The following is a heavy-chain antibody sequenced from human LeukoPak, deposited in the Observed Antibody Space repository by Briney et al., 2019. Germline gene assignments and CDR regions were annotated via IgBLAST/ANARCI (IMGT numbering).Heavy chain of an antibody. CDR3: ARDAFDTRSLDY. CDR1: GFTFSRYW. V-gene: IGHV3-7*01. CDR2: IKEDGSEK. D-gene: IGHD3-22*01. J-gene: IGHJ4*02. Sequence: GGSLRLSCAASGFTSSGFTFSRYWMSWVRQAPGKGLEWVANIKEDGSEKYYVDSVKGRFTISRDNAKNSLYLQMNSLRVEDTAVYYCARDAFDTRSLDYWGQGTLVTVSS.